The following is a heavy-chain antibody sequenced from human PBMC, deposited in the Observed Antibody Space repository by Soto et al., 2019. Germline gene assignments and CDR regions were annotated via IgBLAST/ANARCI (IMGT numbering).Heavy chain of an antibody. Sequence: PSETLSLTCTVSGGSVSSGSYYWSWIRQPPGKGLEWIGYIYYSGSTNYSPSLKSRVTISVDTSKNQFSLKLSSVTAADTAVYYCARDRVHAGSPKGNYYGMDVWGQGTTVTVSS. D-gene: IGHD3-10*01. CDR3: ARDRVHAGSPKGNYYGMDV. J-gene: IGHJ6*02. CDR1: GGSVSSGSYY. V-gene: IGHV4-61*01. CDR2: IYYSGST.